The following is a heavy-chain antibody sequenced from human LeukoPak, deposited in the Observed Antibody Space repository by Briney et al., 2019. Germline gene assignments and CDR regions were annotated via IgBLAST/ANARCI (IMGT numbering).Heavy chain of an antibody. Sequence: GRSLRLSCTASGFTFGDYAMSWFRQAPGKGLEWVGFIRSKAYGGTTEYAASVKGRFTISRDDSKSIAYLQMNSLKTEDTAVYYCTRDLDIVVVVAATRPFDYWGQGTLVTVSS. D-gene: IGHD2-15*01. CDR3: TRDLDIVVVVAATRPFDY. CDR2: IRSKAYGGTT. J-gene: IGHJ4*02. V-gene: IGHV3-49*03. CDR1: GFTFGDYA.